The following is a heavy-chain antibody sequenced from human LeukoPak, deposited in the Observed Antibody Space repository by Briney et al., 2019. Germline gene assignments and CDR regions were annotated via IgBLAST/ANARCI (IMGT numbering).Heavy chain of an antibody. Sequence: GGSLSLSCAASGFTFSSYEMNWVRQAPGKGLEWVSYISSSGSSRFYADSVKGRFTISRYNAKTSVYVQMNSLRAEDTAVYYCARGFGPTYWGQGTLVTVSS. CDR1: GFTFSSYE. V-gene: IGHV3-48*03. CDR3: ARGFGPTY. CDR2: ISSSGSSR. J-gene: IGHJ4*02. D-gene: IGHD3-16*01.